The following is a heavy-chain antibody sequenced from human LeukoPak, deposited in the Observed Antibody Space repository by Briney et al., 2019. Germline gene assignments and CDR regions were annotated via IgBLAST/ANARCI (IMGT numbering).Heavy chain of an antibody. CDR3: AMSPPSYYDSSGYFTYFDY. CDR2: IKQDGSEK. V-gene: IGHV3-7*01. Sequence: GGSLRLSCAASGFTYSSYWMIWVRQAPGKGLEWVANIKQDGSEKYYVDSVKGRFTISRDNAKKSLYLQMYSLRAEDTAVYYCAMSPPSYYDSSGYFTYFDYWGQGTLVTVSS. CDR1: GFTYSSYW. D-gene: IGHD3-22*01. J-gene: IGHJ4*02.